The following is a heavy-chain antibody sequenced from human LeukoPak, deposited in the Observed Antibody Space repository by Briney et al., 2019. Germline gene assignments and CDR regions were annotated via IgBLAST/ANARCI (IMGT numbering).Heavy chain of an antibody. CDR1: GGTFSSYA. D-gene: IGHD2-15*01. CDR2: ISAYNGNT. CDR3: ARDSGYCSGGSCYLWRYYYYMDV. J-gene: IGHJ6*03. Sequence: ASVKVSCKASGGTFSSYAISWVRQAPGQGLEWMGWISAYNGNTNYAQKLQGRVTMTTDTSTSTAYMELRSLRSDDTAVYYCARDSGYCSGGSCYLWRYYYYMDVWGKGTTVTISS. V-gene: IGHV1-18*01.